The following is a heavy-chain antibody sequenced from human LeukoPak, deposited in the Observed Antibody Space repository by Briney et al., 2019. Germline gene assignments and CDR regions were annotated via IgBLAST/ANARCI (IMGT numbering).Heavy chain of an antibody. Sequence: SETLSLTCTVSGCSISSGSYYWSWIRQPAGQGLEWIGRIYTSGSTNYNPSLKSRVTISVDSSKNQFSLKLSSVTAADTAVYYCARDAPVGMDVGGQGTTVTVSS. J-gene: IGHJ6*02. CDR3: ARDAPVGMDV. V-gene: IGHV4-61*02. CDR2: IYTSGST. CDR1: GCSISSGSYY.